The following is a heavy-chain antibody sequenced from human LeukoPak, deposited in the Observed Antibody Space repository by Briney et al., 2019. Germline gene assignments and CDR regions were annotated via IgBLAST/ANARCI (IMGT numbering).Heavy chain of an antibody. CDR1: GFTFSNYA. CDR2: ISGSGGST. V-gene: IGHV3-23*01. Sequence: PGGSLRLSCAASGFTFSNYAMSWVRQAPGKGLEWVSAISGSGGSTYYADSVKGRFTISRDNSKNTLYLQMNSLRAEDTAVYYCAKAIHDFWSGLDYWGQGTLVTVSS. CDR3: AKAIHDFWSGLDY. D-gene: IGHD3-3*01. J-gene: IGHJ4*02.